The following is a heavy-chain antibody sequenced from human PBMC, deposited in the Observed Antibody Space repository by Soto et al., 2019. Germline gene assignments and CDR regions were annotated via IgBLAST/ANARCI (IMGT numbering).Heavy chain of an antibody. V-gene: IGHV3-7*05. J-gene: IGHJ3*02. Sequence: EVQLVESGGGLVQPGGSLTLSCAASEFAFSSYWMTWVRQAPGKGLEWVANIRKDGNQRSYLDSVRGRFTISRDNSKNSLYLQMNSLRAEDTALYFCARDVSPGSSGLYFDAFDIWGQGTMVTVSS. CDR3: ARDVSPGSSGLYFDAFDI. CDR1: EFAFSSYW. D-gene: IGHD6-25*01. CDR2: IRKDGNQR.